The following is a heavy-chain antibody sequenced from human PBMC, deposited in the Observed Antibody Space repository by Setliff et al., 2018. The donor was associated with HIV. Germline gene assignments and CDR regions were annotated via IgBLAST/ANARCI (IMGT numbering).Heavy chain of an antibody. D-gene: IGHD4-17*01. V-gene: IGHV4-30-4*08. CDR3: VRDDYGYNGKGFDY. CDR1: GDSISGYY. J-gene: IGHJ4*02. CDR2: ITYSGSA. Sequence: SETLSLTCTSSGDSISGYYWNWIRQPPGKGLEWIGYITYSGSAYYNPSLKSRVTISIDTSNNQISLRLSSVTAADTAMYYCVRDDYGYNGKGFDYWGPGTLVTVSS.